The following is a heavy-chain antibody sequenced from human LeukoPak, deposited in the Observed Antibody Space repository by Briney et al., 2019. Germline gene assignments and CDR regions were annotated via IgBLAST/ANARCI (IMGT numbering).Heavy chain of an antibody. CDR3: ARADYYDSSGYYYLGWFDP. D-gene: IGHD3-22*01. J-gene: IGHJ5*02. V-gene: IGHV4-38-2*02. CDR2: IYHSGIT. CDR1: GYSIRSGYY. Sequence: SETLSLTCTVSGYSIRSGYYWGWIRQPPRKGLEWIGSIYHSGITYYNPSLKSRVTISVDTSKNQFSLKLSSVTAADTAVYYCARADYYDSSGYYYLGWFDPWGQGTLVTVSS.